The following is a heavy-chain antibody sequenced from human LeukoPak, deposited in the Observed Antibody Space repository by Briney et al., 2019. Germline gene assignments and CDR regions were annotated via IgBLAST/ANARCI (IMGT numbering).Heavy chain of an antibody. CDR2: IYSDSST. CDR3: ARELVAGGGRRGMDV. Sequence: GGSLRLSCAASGFTVSTNYMSWVRQAPGKGLEGVSVIYSDSSTSYADSVRGRFTISRDNSKNTLYLQMSSLRAEDTAVYYCARELVAGGGRRGMDVWGQGTTVTVSS. D-gene: IGHD6-19*01. J-gene: IGHJ6*02. CDR1: GFTVSTNY. V-gene: IGHV3-66*01.